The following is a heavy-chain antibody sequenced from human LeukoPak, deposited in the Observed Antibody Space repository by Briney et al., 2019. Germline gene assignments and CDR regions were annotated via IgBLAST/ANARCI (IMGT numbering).Heavy chain of an antibody. CDR2: IYYSGST. CDR1: GGSISSGGYY. J-gene: IGHJ4*02. CDR3: ARAGYSNEFDY. Sequence: SETLSLTCTVSGGSISSGGYYWSWIRQHPGKGLEWIGNIYYSGSTYYNPSLKSRVTISVDTSKNQFSLKLSSVTAADTAVYYCARAGYSNEFDYWGQGTLVTVSS. V-gene: IGHV4-31*03. D-gene: IGHD4-11*01.